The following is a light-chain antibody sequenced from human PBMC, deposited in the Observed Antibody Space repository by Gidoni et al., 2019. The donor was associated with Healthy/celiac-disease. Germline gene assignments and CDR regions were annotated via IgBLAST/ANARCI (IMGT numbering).Light chain of an antibody. Sequence: RFTLSCRASQSVSSNLTWYQQKPGQAPRLLIYGASTRATGIPARFSGSGSGTEFTLTISSLQSEDFAVYYCQQYNTWPPWTFXRXTKVEIK. V-gene: IGKV3-15*01. CDR2: GAS. CDR1: QSVSSN. CDR3: QQYNTWPPWT. J-gene: IGKJ1*01.